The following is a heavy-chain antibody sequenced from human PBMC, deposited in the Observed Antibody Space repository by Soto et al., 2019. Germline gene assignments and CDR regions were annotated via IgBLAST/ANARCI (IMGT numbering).Heavy chain of an antibody. CDR1: GFTFTRYS. Sequence: LRLSCAASGFTFTRYSMNWVRQAPGKGLEWVSSISSTTNYIYYADSMKGRFTVSRDNAKNSVYLEMNSLSAEDTALYYCARESEDLTSNFDYWGQGTLVTVSS. CDR3: ARESEDLTSNFDY. J-gene: IGHJ4*02. CDR2: ISSTTNYI. V-gene: IGHV3-21*01.